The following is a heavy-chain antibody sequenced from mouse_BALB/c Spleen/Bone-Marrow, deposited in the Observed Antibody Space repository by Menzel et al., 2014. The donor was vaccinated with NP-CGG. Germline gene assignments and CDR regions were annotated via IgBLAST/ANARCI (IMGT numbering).Heavy chain of an antibody. D-gene: IGHD1-2*01. CDR3: ARDYGYVDAMNY. CDR2: IYPGSGTT. CDR1: GYTFNDYY. Sequence: QVQLQQSGPELVKPGASVKISCKASGYTFNDYYINWVKQKPGQGLEWIGWIYPGSGTTKYNENFKGKATLTVDTSSSTAYIQLSSLTSEDTAAYFCARDYGYVDAMNYWGQGTSVTVSS. J-gene: IGHJ4*01. V-gene: IGHV1-84*02.